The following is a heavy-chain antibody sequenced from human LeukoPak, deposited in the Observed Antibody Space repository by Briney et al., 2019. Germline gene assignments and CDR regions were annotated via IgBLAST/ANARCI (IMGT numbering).Heavy chain of an antibody. CDR3: AKGGRAAHYFDY. Sequence: GGALRLSCAASGFTFSSYAMSWVRQAPGKGLEWVSAISGSGGSTYYADSVKGRFTLSRDNSKNTLYLQMNSLRGEDTAVYYCAKGGRAAHYFDYWGQGTLVTVSS. D-gene: IGHD2-15*01. V-gene: IGHV3-23*01. J-gene: IGHJ4*02. CDR2: ISGSGGST. CDR1: GFTFSSYA.